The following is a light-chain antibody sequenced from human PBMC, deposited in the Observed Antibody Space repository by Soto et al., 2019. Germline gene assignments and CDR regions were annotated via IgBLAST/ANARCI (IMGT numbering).Light chain of an antibody. CDR1: QSVGSTF. V-gene: IGKV3-20*01. J-gene: IGKJ4*01. CDR3: QHYGSSTPTLP. Sequence: EIVLTQSPGTLSLSPGERATLSCRARQSVGSTFLAWYQQKPGQAPSLLIYDASSRATGIPDRFSGIGSGTDFSLIIRRLEPEDFSVYYCQHYGSSTPTLPFGGGTKVAIK. CDR2: DAS.